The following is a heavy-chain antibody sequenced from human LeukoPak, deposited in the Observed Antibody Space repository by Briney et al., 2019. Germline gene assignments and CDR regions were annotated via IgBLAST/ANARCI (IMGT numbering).Heavy chain of an antibody. V-gene: IGHV3-9*01. CDR3: AKDSDYFGSESYYNFWDV. J-gene: IGHJ6*01. CDR2: IGWNGRSI. CDR1: GFSFDDFD. Sequence: GGSLRLSCEASGFSFDDFDMHWVRHAPGKGLEWVSRIGWNGRSIHYADSVKGRFTISRDNAKNSLYLQMNSLRAEDTALYYCAKDSDYFGSESYYNFWDVWGKGPRSSSPQ. D-gene: IGHD3-10*01.